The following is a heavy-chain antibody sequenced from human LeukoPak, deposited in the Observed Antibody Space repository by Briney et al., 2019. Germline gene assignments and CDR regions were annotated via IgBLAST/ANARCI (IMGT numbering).Heavy chain of an antibody. V-gene: IGHV3-30*02. CDR2: IRYDGSNK. J-gene: IGHJ4*02. Sequence: GGSLRLSCAASGFTFSSYGMHWVRQAPGKGLEWVAFIRYDGSNKYYADSVKGRFTISRDNSKNTLYLQMNSLRAEDTAVYYCAKAPDRVSGELLMSYWGQGTLVTVSS. D-gene: IGHD3-10*01. CDR1: GFTFSSYG. CDR3: AKAPDRVSGELLMSY.